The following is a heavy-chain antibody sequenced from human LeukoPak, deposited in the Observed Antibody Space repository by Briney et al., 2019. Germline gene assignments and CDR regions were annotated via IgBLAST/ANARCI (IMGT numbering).Heavy chain of an antibody. CDR2: IYTSGST. V-gene: IGHV4-61*02. CDR3: ARERWWRNDAFDI. D-gene: IGHD2-15*01. J-gene: IGHJ3*02. CDR1: AGSISSGSYY. Sequence: PSQSLSLTCTVSAGSISSGSYYSSWIRQPAGKGLEWIGRIYTSGSTNYNPSLKSRVTISVDTSKNQFSLKLRSVTSADTAVYQCARERWWRNDAFDIRGQGTMVTVSS.